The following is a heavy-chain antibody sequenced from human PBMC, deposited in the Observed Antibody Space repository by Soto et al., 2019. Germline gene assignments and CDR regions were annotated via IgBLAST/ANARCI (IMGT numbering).Heavy chain of an antibody. Sequence: PGGSLSVWWGAAGVTFGNAVRNWIRQAPGKGLEWVGRIKSKTDGGTPDYAAPVKGRFAISRDDSKNMVYLQMNSLKTEDTGIYYCNTDSYSSIIIVRFDYWGHGTLVTVSS. D-gene: IGHD1-26*01. CDR3: NTDSYSSIIIVRFDY. V-gene: IGHV3-15*07. CDR1: GVTFGNAV. J-gene: IGHJ4*01. CDR2: IKSKTDGGTP.